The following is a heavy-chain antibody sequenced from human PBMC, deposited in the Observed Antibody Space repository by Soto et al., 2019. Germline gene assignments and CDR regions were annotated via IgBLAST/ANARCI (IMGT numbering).Heavy chain of an antibody. CDR3: AKDMIRDYDILTGYAQFDY. J-gene: IGHJ4*02. CDR1: GFTFSSYA. D-gene: IGHD3-9*01. CDR2: ISGSGGST. V-gene: IGHV3-23*01. Sequence: GGSLRLSCAASGFTFSSYAMSWVRQAPGKGLEWVSAISGSGGSTYYADSVKGRFTISRDNSKNTLYLQMNSLRAEDTAVYYCAKDMIRDYDILTGYAQFDYWGQGTLVTVSS.